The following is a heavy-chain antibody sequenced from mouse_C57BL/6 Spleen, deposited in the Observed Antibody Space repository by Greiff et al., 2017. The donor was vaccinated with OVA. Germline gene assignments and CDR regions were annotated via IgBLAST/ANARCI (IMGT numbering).Heavy chain of an antibody. CDR3: ARERDYYGSDY. Sequence: VQLQQPGAELVKPGASVKMSCKASGYTFTSYWITWVTQRPGQGLEWIGDIYPGSGSTNYNEKFKSKATLTVDTSSSTAYMQLSSLTSEDSAVYYCARERDYYGSDYWGQGTTLTVSS. V-gene: IGHV1-55*01. CDR2: IYPGSGST. D-gene: IGHD1-1*01. CDR1: GYTFTSYW. J-gene: IGHJ2*01.